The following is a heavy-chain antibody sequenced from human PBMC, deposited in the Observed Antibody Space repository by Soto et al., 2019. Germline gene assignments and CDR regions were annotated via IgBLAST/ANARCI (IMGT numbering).Heavy chain of an antibody. Sequence: GESLKISCKGSGYTFSNYWIAWVRQMPGKGLEWMGIIFPLDSDTRYSPSFQGLVTISADKSISTAYLQRSSLKASDTAMYYCAKTYYDFWSGYRAFDAFDIWGQGTMVTVSS. J-gene: IGHJ3*02. V-gene: IGHV5-51*01. D-gene: IGHD3-3*01. CDR2: IFPLDSDT. CDR1: GYTFSNYW. CDR3: AKTYYDFWSGYRAFDAFDI.